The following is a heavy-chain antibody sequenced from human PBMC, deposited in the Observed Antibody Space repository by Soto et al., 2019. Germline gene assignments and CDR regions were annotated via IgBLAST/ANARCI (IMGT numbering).Heavy chain of an antibody. J-gene: IGHJ4*02. CDR2: IYYSGST. D-gene: IGHD6-6*01. CDR3: ASQDLEYSSSYDY. V-gene: IGHV4-59*08. CDR1: GGSISSYY. Sequence: SETLSLTCTVSGGSISSYYWSWIRQPPGKGLEWIGYIYYSGSTNYNPSLKSRVTISVDTSKNQFSLKLSSVTAADTAVYYCASQDLEYSSSYDYWGQGTLVTVSS.